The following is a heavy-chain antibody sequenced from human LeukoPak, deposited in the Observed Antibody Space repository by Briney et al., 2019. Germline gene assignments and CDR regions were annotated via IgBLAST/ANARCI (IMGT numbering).Heavy chain of an antibody. Sequence: GASVKVSCKASGYTFTSYDINWVRQATGQGLEWMGWMNPNSGNTGYAQKFQGRVTMTRNTSISTAYMELSSLRSEDTAVYYCARARRIAARPGNYYYYYYMGVWGKGTTVTVSS. CDR2: MNPNSGNT. J-gene: IGHJ6*03. D-gene: IGHD6-6*01. CDR3: ARARRIAARPGNYYYYYYMGV. V-gene: IGHV1-8*01. CDR1: GYTFTSYD.